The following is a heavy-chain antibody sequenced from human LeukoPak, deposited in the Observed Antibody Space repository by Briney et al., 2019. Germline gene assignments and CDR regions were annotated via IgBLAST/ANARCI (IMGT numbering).Heavy chain of an antibody. CDR1: GFTFDDYA. Sequence: PGGALRLSCAASGFTFDDYAMHWVRQAPGRGLEWVSLISGDGGSTYYADSVKGRFTISRDNSKDSLYLQMNSLRTEDTALYYCAKPSSGWYRFDYWGQGTLVTVSS. D-gene: IGHD6-19*01. CDR2: ISGDGGST. CDR3: AKPSSGWYRFDY. J-gene: IGHJ4*02. V-gene: IGHV3-43*02.